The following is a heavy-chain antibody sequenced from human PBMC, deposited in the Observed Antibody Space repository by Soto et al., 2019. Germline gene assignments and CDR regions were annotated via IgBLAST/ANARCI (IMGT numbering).Heavy chain of an antibody. CDR1: GDSMTSGGYY. V-gene: IGHV4-31*03. Sequence: SETLSLTCSVSGDSMTSGGYYWSWFRHHPGKGLEWVGSIYYTGDTYFNPSLKSRITVSMDTSKNEFSLTLTSVTSADTAVYFCAGLVPSRRDVATLPDMWGQGT. D-gene: IGHD3-9*01. CDR3: AGLVPSRRDVATLPDM. CDR2: IYYTGDT. J-gene: IGHJ4*02.